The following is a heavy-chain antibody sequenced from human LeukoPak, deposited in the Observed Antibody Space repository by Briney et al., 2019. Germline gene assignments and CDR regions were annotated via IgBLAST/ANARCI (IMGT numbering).Heavy chain of an antibody. CDR2: IYYSGST. Sequence: PSETLSLTCTVSGGSISSSSYYWGWIRQPPGMGLEWIESIYYSGSTYYNPSLKSRVTISVDTSKNQLSLKLSSVTAADTAVYYCARAYSSGWYGVEFFDYWGQGTLVTVSS. V-gene: IGHV4-39*01. J-gene: IGHJ4*02. CDR3: ARAYSSGWYGVEFFDY. D-gene: IGHD6-19*01. CDR1: GGSISSSSYY.